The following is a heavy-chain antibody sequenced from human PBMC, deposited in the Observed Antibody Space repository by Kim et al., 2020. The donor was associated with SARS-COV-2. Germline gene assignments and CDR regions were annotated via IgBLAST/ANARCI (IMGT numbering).Heavy chain of an antibody. V-gene: IGHV1-8*01. J-gene: IGHJ4*02. CDR2: VNPYSGNT. D-gene: IGHD3-3*01. Sequence: GWVNPYSGNTSYAQDFQSRVTMTRDTSINTAYLELHSLRSEDTAVYYCARGRFTTIFGVSIRSDGLDDFWGQGTLVSVSS. CDR3: ARGRFTTIFGVSIRSDGLDDF.